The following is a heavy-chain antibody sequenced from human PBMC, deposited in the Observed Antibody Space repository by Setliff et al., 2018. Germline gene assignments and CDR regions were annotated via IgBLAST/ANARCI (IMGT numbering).Heavy chain of an antibody. V-gene: IGHV3-21*01. CDR1: GFIFKNYI. CDR2: ISGSSSDI. D-gene: IGHD3-3*01. Sequence: SLRLSCAASGFIFKNYIMTWVRQAPGKGLEWVASISGSSSDIYYADSVKGRFSISRDNAKNSLYLQMNSLRAEDTALFYCARAVTIFGVVTPIYFYYMDVWGKGTTVTVSS. CDR3: ARAVTIFGVVTPIYFYYMDV. J-gene: IGHJ6*03.